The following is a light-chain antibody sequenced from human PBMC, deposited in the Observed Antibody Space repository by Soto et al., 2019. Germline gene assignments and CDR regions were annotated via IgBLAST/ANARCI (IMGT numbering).Light chain of an antibody. CDR3: QQYQFWRT. CDR2: AAS. Sequence: IVMTQSPATLSVSPGERATLSCRAGQSIDNMLAWYQQRPGQAPRLLIYAASTRATGIPARFSGSGSGTEFTLTISGLQSEDFGVYYCQQYQFWRTFGQGTNVEIK. J-gene: IGKJ1*01. V-gene: IGKV3-15*01. CDR1: QSIDNM.